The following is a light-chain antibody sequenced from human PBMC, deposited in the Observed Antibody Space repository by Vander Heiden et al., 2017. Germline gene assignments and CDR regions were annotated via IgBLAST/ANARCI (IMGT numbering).Light chain of an antibody. CDR3: LQRNIWPLT. CDR1: QSVVRY. V-gene: IGKV3-11*01. CDR2: DAS. Sequence: IVFTHSPFTLSLSSGDRASLSLRASQSVVRYLAWYQQRPGQAPRLLIYDASKRATGIPARFSGSGSGTDFTLTISSLQSEDSAVYYCLQRNIWPLTFGGGTRVEIK. J-gene: IGKJ4*01.